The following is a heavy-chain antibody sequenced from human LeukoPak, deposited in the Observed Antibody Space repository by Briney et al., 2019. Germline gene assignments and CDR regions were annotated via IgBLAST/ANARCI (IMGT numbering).Heavy chain of an antibody. V-gene: IGHV1-69*04. CDR1: GGTFSSYG. D-gene: IGHD1-1*01. CDR3: ARGGSYYFYNGMDV. J-gene: IGHJ6*02. CDR2: IIPVVGIL. Sequence: GASVKVSCKASGGTFSSYGINWVRQAPGLGLEWMARIIPVVGILNYAQKFQGRVTITADNSTSTAYMELSSLRSDDTAVYYCARGGSYYFYNGMDVWGQGTTVTGSS.